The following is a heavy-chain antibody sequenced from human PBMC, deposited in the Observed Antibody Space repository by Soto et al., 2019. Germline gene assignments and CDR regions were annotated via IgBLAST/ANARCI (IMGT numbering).Heavy chain of an antibody. CDR2: ISPYNGQT. D-gene: IGHD2-2*01. Sequence: QVQLVQSAGEVKKPGASVKVSCKASGYSFTSYGISWVRRAPGQGLEWMGWISPYNGQTLFVERFQGRVSMTTDTSTKTAHMELRSLRSDDTAHYYCARDLTIVPATHPRLENYGMDVWGQGTTVSVSS. V-gene: IGHV1-18*01. CDR3: ARDLTIVPATHPRLENYGMDV. J-gene: IGHJ6*02. CDR1: GYSFTSYG.